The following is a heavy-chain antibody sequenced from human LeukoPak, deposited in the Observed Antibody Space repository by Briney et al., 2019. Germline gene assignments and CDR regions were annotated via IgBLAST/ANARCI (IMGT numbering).Heavy chain of an antibody. CDR3: ASGGKYSYGSFDY. Sequence: GGSPRLSCAASGFAFSTYTMSWVRQAPGKGLEWVSAISTGGDSTYYADSVKGRLTISRDNSKNTLYLQMNSLRAEDTAVYYCASGGKYSYGSFDYWGQGSLVTVSS. D-gene: IGHD5-18*01. CDR1: GFAFSTYT. J-gene: IGHJ4*02. V-gene: IGHV3-23*01. CDR2: ISTGGDST.